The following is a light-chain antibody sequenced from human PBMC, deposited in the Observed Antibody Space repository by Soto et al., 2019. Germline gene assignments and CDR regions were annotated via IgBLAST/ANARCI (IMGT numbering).Light chain of an antibody. V-gene: IGKV3-11*01. CDR1: PSVSSS. J-gene: IGKJ5*01. CDR3: QQRSNWPPIT. Sequence: EIVLTQSLATLSLSPGERATLSCRASPSVSSSLAWYQQKPGQAPRLLIYDASNRATGIPARFSGSGSGTDFTLTISSLEPEDFAVYYCQQRSNWPPITFGQGTRLEIK. CDR2: DAS.